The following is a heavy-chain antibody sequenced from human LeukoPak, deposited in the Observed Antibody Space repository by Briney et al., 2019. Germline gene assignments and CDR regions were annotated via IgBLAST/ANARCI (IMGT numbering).Heavy chain of an antibody. CDR1: GGSISSGPYF. J-gene: IGHJ4*02. V-gene: IGHV4-30-2*06. CDR2: IWPSGST. CDR3: ARAATFNLDY. D-gene: IGHD1-14*01. Sequence: SQTLSLTCSVSGGSISSGPYFWSWIRQSPGQGLEWIGYIWPSGSTNYNPSLSGRVAISLDKSRNHFTLMVTAVTAADTAFYYCARAATFNLDYWGPGTLVTVSS.